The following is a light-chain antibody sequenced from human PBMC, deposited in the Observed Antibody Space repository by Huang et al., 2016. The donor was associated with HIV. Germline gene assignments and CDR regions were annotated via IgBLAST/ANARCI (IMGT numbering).Light chain of an antibody. CDR2: ATS. CDR1: QRIDAY. J-gene: IGKJ2*01. Sequence: DIQMTQSPSSLSASVGDRVTITCRASQRIDAYLNWYQCKPGRAPKLLIFATSDLQSGVPSRFSGSLSGTTFTLSISNLQPQDFATYFCQQSYYFPRTFGPGTKVEMK. CDR3: QQSYYFPRT. V-gene: IGKV1-39*01.